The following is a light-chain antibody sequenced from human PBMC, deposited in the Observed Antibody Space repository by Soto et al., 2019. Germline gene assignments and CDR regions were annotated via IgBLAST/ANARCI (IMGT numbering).Light chain of an antibody. V-gene: IGKV1-39*01. CDR1: QGISSY. J-gene: IGKJ1*01. CDR2: AAS. CDR3: HQSYSTLPWT. Sequence: DIQMTQSPSSLCASVGDRVTITCRASQGISSYLNWYQQKPGKAPKLLIYAASSLQSGVPSRFSGSRSRTDFTLTISSLQPEDFATYYCHQSYSTLPWTLDQGTKVEIK.